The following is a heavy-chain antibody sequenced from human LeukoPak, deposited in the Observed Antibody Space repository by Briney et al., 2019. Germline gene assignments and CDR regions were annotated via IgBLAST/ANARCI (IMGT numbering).Heavy chain of an antibody. Sequence: GRSLRLSCAASGFTFSSYAMHWGRQAPGKGPGGVAVISYDGSNKYYADSVKGRFTISRDNSKNTLYLRMNSLRAEDTAVYYCARARHGAPKNYYDSSGYYPDYWGQGTLVTVSS. CDR2: ISYDGSNK. D-gene: IGHD3-22*01. CDR3: ARARHGAPKNYYDSSGYYPDY. CDR1: GFTFSSYA. J-gene: IGHJ4*02. V-gene: IGHV3-30-3*01.